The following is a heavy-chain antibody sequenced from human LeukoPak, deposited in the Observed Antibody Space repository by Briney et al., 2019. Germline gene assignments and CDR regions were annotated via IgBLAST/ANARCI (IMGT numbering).Heavy chain of an antibody. CDR2: ISATGGST. Sequence: PGGSLRLSCAASGFSFNSYAMSWVRQAPGKGLEWVSGISATGGSTYHADSVRGRFTISRDNANNVLYLQMNSLRAEDTAVYYCARDPTYYLRYGYFDSWGQGTLVTVSS. J-gene: IGHJ4*02. V-gene: IGHV3-23*01. D-gene: IGHD1-26*01. CDR3: ARDPTYYLRYGYFDS. CDR1: GFSFNSYA.